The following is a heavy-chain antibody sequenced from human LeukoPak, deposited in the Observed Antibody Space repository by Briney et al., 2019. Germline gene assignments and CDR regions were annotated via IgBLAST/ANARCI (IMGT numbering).Heavy chain of an antibody. V-gene: IGHV5-51*01. CDR3: ARQWYYYDSSGYYNWFDP. CDR2: IYPGDSDT. D-gene: IGHD3-22*01. CDR1: GYSFTSYW. Sequence: GESLKISCKGSGYSFTSYWIGWVRQMPGKGLEWTGIIYPGDSDTRYTPSFQGQVTISADKSISTAYLQWSSLKASDTAMYYCARQWYYYDSSGYYNWFDPWGQGTLVTVSS. J-gene: IGHJ5*02.